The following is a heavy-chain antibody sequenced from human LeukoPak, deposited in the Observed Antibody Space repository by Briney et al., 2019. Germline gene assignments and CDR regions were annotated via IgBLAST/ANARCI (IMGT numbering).Heavy chain of an antibody. CDR3: ARLTSYGSKYGTPDQ. CDR1: GFTFNTYS. V-gene: IGHV3-21*01. CDR2: LSSDGTYM. D-gene: IGHD5-18*01. Sequence: GGSLTLSCALSGFTFNTYSMTWVPQAPGKGLEWVSSLSSDGTYMSYADSVKGRFTISSDNAKNSLYLQMNSLRAEDTAVYYCARLTSYGSKYGTPDQWSQGTLASVYS. J-gene: IGHJ4*02.